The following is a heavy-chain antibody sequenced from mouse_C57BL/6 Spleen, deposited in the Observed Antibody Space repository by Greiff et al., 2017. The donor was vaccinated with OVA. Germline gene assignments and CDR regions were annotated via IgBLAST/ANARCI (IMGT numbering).Heavy chain of an antibody. J-gene: IGHJ1*03. CDR2: INYDGSST. Sequence: EVKLVESEGGLVQPGSSMKLSCTASGFTFSDYYMAWVRQVPEKGLEWVANINYDGSSTYYLDSLKSRFIISRDNAKNILYLQMSSLTSEDTATYYCAREGLYYGSSYGYFDVWGTGTTVTVSS. CDR1: GFTFSDYY. D-gene: IGHD1-1*01. V-gene: IGHV5-16*01. CDR3: AREGLYYGSSYGYFDV.